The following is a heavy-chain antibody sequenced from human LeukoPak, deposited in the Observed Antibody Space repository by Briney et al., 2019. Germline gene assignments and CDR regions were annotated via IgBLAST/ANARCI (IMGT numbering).Heavy chain of an antibody. Sequence: GGSLRLSCAASGFTVSSNYMSWVRQAPGKGLEWVSVIYSGGSTHYADSVKGRFTISRDNSKNTLYLQMNSLRAEDTAVYYCARDHSGYDYARGFDYWGQGTLVTVSS. CDR1: GFTVSSNY. CDR2: IYSGGST. D-gene: IGHD5-12*01. J-gene: IGHJ4*02. CDR3: ARDHSGYDYARGFDY. V-gene: IGHV3-53*01.